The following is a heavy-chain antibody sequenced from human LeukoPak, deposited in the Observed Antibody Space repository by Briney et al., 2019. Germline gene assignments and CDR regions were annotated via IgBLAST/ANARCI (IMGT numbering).Heavy chain of an antibody. CDR3: ARGRVAVAGDFDY. J-gene: IGHJ4*02. D-gene: IGHD6-13*01. CDR2: IYYSGST. V-gene: IGHV4-59*12. CDR1: GGSISSYY. Sequence: SSETLSLTCTVSGGSISSYYWSWIRQPPGKGLEWIGYIYYSGSTNYNPSLKSRVTISVDTSKNQFSLKLSSVTAADTAVYYCARGRVAVAGDFDYWGQGTLVTVSS.